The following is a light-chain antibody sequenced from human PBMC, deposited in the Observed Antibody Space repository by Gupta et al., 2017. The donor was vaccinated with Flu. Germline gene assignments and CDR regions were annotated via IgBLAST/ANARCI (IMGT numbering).Light chain of an antibody. V-gene: IGLV2-14*01. CDR1: SSDVGGYNY. CDR2: EVS. CDR3: SSYTSSSTPV. J-gene: IGLJ2*01. Sequence: QYALTQPASVSGSPGQSIPISCTGTSSDVGGYNYVSWYQQHPGKAPKLMIYEVSNRPSGVSNRFSGSKSGNTASLTISGLQAEDEADYYCSSYTSSSTPVFGGGTKLTVL.